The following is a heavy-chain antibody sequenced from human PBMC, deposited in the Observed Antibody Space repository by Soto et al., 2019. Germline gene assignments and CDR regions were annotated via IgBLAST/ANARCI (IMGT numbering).Heavy chain of an antibody. J-gene: IGHJ1*01. CDR2: IIPIFGTA. Sequence: SVKVSCKASGGTFSSYAISWVRQAPGQGLEWMGGIIPIFGTANYAQKFQGRVTITADESTSTAYMELSSLRSEDTAVYYCARDPLGDYDSSGYPTGYFPHWGQGTLVTVSS. D-gene: IGHD3-22*01. CDR1: GGTFSSYA. V-gene: IGHV1-69*13. CDR3: ARDPLGDYDSSGYPTGYFPH.